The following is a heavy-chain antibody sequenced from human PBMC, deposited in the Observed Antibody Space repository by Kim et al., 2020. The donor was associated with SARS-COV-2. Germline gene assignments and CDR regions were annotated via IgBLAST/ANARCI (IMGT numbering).Heavy chain of an antibody. D-gene: IGHD5-18*01. CDR3: AKDSRVRAGYSYGYEDY. V-gene: IGHV3-30*02. Sequence: VKGRFTIARDNSKNTLYLQMNSLRAEDTAVYYCAKDSRVRAGYSYGYEDYWGQGTLVTVSS. J-gene: IGHJ4*02.